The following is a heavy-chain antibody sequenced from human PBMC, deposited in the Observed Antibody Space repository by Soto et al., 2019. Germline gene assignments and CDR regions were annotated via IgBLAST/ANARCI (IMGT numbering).Heavy chain of an antibody. J-gene: IGHJ4*02. CDR3: ARGAWYFWSGYYTPESDQTDY. V-gene: IGHV4-34*01. Sequence: SETLSLTCAVYGGSFSGYYWSWIRQPPGKGLEWIGEINHSGSTNYNPSLKSRVTISVDTSKNQFSLKLSSVTAADTAVYYCARGAWYFWSGYYTPESDQTDYWGQGTLVTVSS. CDR2: INHSGST. D-gene: IGHD3-3*01. CDR1: GGSFSGYY.